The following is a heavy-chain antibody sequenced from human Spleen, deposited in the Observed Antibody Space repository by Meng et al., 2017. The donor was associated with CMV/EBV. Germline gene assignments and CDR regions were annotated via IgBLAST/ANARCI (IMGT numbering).Heavy chain of an antibody. CDR3: SRTYYYNNSSGYYLDAFDV. CDR1: GGSVSSGSYY. D-gene: IGHD3-22*01. CDR2: IYYSGST. V-gene: IGHV4-61*01. Sequence: GSLRLSCTVSGGSVSSGSYYWSWIRQPPGKGLEWIGYIYYSGSTNYNPSLKSRVTISVDTSKNQFSLKLSSVTAADTAVYYCSRTYYYNNSSGYYLDAFDVWGQGTMVTVSS. J-gene: IGHJ3*01.